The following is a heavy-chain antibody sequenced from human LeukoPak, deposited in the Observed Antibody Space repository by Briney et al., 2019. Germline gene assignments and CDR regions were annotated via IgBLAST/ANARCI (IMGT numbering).Heavy chain of an antibody. CDR2: ISSSGSTI. V-gene: IGHV3-11*04. Sequence: GGSLRLSCAASGFTFSDYYMSWIRQAPGKGLEWVSYISSSGSTIYYADSVKGRFTISRDNAKNSLYLQMNSLRAEDTAVYYCARGRVMPTTVTTSGAFDIWGQGTMVTVSS. D-gene: IGHD4-17*01. CDR3: ARGRVMPTTVTTSGAFDI. J-gene: IGHJ3*02. CDR1: GFTFSDYY.